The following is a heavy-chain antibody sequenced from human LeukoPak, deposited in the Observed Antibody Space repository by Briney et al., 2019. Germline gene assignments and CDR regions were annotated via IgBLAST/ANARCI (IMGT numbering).Heavy chain of an antibody. J-gene: IGHJ3*02. CDR2: IYHSGST. CDR3: ARGGLPKGGIGDAFDI. Sequence: SQTLSLTCAVSGGSISSGGYSWSWIRQPPGKGLEWIGYIYHSGSTNYNPSLKSRVTISVDTSKNQFSLKLSSVTAADTAVYYCARGGLPKGGIGDAFDIWGQGTMVTVSS. V-gene: IGHV4-30-2*01. D-gene: IGHD2-15*01. CDR1: GGSISSGGYS.